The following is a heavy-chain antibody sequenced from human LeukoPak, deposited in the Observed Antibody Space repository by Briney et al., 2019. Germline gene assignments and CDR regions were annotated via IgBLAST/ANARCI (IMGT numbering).Heavy chain of an antibody. V-gene: IGHV3-30*04. CDR2: ISYDGSNK. Sequence: PGGSLRLSCAASGFTFSSYAMHWVRQAPGKGLEWVAVISYDGSNKYYADSVKGRFTISRDNSKNTLYLQMNSLRAGDTAVYYCARDYSGWYYFDYWGQGTLVTVSS. J-gene: IGHJ4*02. CDR3: ARDYSGWYYFDY. CDR1: GFTFSSYA. D-gene: IGHD6-19*01.